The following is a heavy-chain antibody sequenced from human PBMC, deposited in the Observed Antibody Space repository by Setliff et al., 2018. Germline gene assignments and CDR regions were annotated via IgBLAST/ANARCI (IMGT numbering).Heavy chain of an antibody. CDR1: GGSISSYY. CDR3: ARGRSNFWGYYFDY. D-gene: IGHD3-3*01. CDR2: IYYSGST. Sequence: SETLSLTCTVSGGSISSYYWSWIRQPPGKRLEWIGYIYYSGSTNYNPSLESRVTISVDTSKNQFSLKLSSVTAADTAVYYCARGRSNFWGYYFDYWGQGTLVTVS. J-gene: IGHJ4*02. V-gene: IGHV4-59*12.